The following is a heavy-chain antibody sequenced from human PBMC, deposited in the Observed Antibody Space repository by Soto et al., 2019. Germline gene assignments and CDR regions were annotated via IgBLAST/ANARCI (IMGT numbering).Heavy chain of an antibody. D-gene: IGHD4-17*01. CDR3: ARDRDDYGDYAWFDP. Sequence: SVKVSCKASGYTFTSYGISGVRQAPGQGLEWMGRIIPIIGKANYAQKLQGRVTITADKSTSTAYMELSSLRSEDTAVYYCARDRDDYGDYAWFDPWGQGTLVPVSS. CDR1: GYTFTSYG. CDR2: IIPIIGKA. V-gene: IGHV1-69*04. J-gene: IGHJ5*02.